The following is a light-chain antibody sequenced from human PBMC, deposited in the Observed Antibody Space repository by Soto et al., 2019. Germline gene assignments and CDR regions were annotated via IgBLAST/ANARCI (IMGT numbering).Light chain of an antibody. Sequence: QSVLTQPASVSGSPGQSMTISCTGTSSDVGSGNFVSWFQQHPGKAPKLMIYEVTNRPSGVSYRFSGSKSGNTASLTISGLQAEDEAEYYCSSFTTTNTWVFGGGTKLTVL. V-gene: IGLV2-14*01. CDR3: SSFTTTNTWV. CDR1: SSDVGSGNF. CDR2: EVT. J-gene: IGLJ3*02.